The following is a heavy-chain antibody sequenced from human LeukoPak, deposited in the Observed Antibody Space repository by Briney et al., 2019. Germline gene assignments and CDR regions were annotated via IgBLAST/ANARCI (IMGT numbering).Heavy chain of an antibody. Sequence: GGSLRLSCAASGFTFSSYAMHWVRQAPGKGLEWVAVISYDGSNKYYADSVKGRFTISRDNSKNTLYLQMNSLRAEDTAVYYCARGAYIVPNDGFDYWGQGTLVTVSS. CDR3: ARGAYIVPNDGFDY. D-gene: IGHD2-8*01. CDR2: ISYDGSNK. J-gene: IGHJ4*02. CDR1: GFTFSSYA. V-gene: IGHV3-30*04.